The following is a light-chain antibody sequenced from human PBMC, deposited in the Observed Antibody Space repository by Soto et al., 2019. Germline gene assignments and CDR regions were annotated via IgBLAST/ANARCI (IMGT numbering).Light chain of an antibody. V-gene: IGKV1-39*01. CDR1: QDLDRW. Sequence: DIQMTQSPSSLSASVGDRVTITCRASQDLDRWLAWYQQKPGEAPKVLIYAASSLQSGVPSRFSGSGSGTDFTLTISSLQPEDFATYYCQQSYSTPITFGQGTRLEIK. J-gene: IGKJ5*01. CDR3: QQSYSTPIT. CDR2: AAS.